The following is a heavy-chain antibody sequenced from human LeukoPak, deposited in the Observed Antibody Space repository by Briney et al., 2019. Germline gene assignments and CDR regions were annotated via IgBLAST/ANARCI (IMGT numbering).Heavy chain of an antibody. J-gene: IGHJ6*02. CDR2: MNPNSGNT. V-gene: IGHV1-8*01. D-gene: IGHD3-10*01. CDR1: GYTFTGYD. CDR3: ATLQAGSGSYYNYYYGMDV. Sequence: ASVKVSCKASGYTFTGYDINWVRQATGQGLEWMGWMNPNSGNTGYAQKFQGRVTMTRNTSISTAYMELSSLRSEDTAVYYCATLQAGSGSYYNYYYGMDVWGQGTTVTVSS.